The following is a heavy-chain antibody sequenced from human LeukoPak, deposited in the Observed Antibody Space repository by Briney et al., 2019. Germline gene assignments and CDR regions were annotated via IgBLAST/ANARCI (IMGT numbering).Heavy chain of an antibody. J-gene: IGHJ4*02. CDR2: IHSDGSST. CDR3: ARSGCPYYFDY. D-gene: IGHD3-22*01. Sequence: AGGSLRLSCAASGFTFSSYWMHWVRQAPGKGLVWVSRIHSDGSSTSYADSVRGRFTISRDDAKSTLYLQMNSLRAEDTAVYYCARSGCPYYFDYWGQGTLVTVSS. CDR1: GFTFSSYW. V-gene: IGHV3-74*01.